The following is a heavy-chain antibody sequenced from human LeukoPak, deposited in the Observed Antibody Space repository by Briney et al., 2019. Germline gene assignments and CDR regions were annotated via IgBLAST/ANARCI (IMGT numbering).Heavy chain of an antibody. Sequence: SMXWXRQVPGXXXXWVSFISSSSSYIYXADSVKGRFTISREXXKKXLYLQMNSLRDEDTAVYYCXXXXXXXYXXVWXXGXXXXVSS. CDR3: XXXXXXXYXXV. CDR2: ISSSSSYI. V-gene: IGHV3-21*01. J-gene: IGHJ6*04. CDR1: S.